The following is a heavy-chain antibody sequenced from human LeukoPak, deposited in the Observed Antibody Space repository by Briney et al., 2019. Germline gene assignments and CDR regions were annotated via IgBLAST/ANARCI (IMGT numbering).Heavy chain of an antibody. Sequence: PSETLSLTCAVYGGSFSGYYWSWIRQPPGKGLEWIGEINHSGSTNYNPSLKSRVTISVDASKNQFSLKLSSVTAADTAVYYCARGPPITGRSAPDRGVLFDYWGQGTLVTVSS. CDR3: ARGPPITGRSAPDRGVLFDY. J-gene: IGHJ4*02. D-gene: IGHD1-20*01. CDR1: GGSFSGYY. CDR2: INHSGST. V-gene: IGHV4-34*01.